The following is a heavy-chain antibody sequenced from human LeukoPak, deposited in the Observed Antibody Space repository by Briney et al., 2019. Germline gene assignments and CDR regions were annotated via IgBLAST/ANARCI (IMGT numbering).Heavy chain of an antibody. CDR3: ARARTSIRFTDSFDI. V-gene: IGHV1-69*13. CDR1: GVTFSNNS. Sequence: ASVKVSCKTSGVTFSNNSITWVRQAPGQGLEWLGGIIPILRSASYAQKFRGRLRLTSDESATTAYMELSSLSSDDAAMYFCARARTSIRFTDSFDIWSQGTLVTVSS. J-gene: IGHJ3*02. D-gene: IGHD2-21*01. CDR2: IIPILRSA.